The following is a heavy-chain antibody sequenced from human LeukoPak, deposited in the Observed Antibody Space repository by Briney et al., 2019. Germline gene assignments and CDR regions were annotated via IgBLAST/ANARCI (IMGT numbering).Heavy chain of an antibody. CDR1: GVSISGYY. J-gene: IGHJ4*02. CDR3: ARSTGWSSDLFDY. Sequence: SETLSLTCTVSGVSISGYYWNWLRQPAGKGLEWFGRVYTSGTTNYNPSLNSRITMSMDTSKNQLSLRLISVTAADAAVYYCARSTGWSSDLFDYWGQGTLVTVSS. CDR2: VYTSGTT. D-gene: IGHD6-19*01. V-gene: IGHV4-4*07.